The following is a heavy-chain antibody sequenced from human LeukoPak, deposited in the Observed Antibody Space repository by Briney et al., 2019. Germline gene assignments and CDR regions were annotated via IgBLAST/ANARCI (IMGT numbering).Heavy chain of an antibody. Sequence: PSETPSLTCTVSGDSISTYYWSWIRQPPGKGLEWIGYIYYSGSTNYNPSLKSRVTISVDTSKNQFSLKLSSVTAADTAVYYCARDRATRSFAFDIWGQGTMVTVSS. V-gene: IGHV4-59*01. CDR1: GDSISTYY. J-gene: IGHJ3*02. D-gene: IGHD4-11*01. CDR2: IYYSGST. CDR3: ARDRATRSFAFDI.